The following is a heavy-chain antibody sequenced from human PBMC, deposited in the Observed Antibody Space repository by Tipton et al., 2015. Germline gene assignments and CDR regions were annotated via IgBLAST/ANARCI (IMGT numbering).Heavy chain of an antibody. D-gene: IGHD2-21*02. CDR3: AKFPGIVVVTAY. CDR1: GFTFSSYA. V-gene: IGHV3-21*04. J-gene: IGHJ4*02. CDR2: ISSMSTYK. Sequence: AVSGFTFSSYAMSWVRQAPGKGLEWVSSISSMSTYKYYADSVKGRFTISRDNARNSLYLQMNSLRAEDTAIYYCAKFPGIVVVTAYWGQGTLVTVSS.